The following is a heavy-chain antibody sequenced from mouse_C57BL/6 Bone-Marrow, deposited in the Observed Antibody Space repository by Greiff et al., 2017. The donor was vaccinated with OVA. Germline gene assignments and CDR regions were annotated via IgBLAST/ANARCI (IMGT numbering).Heavy chain of an antibody. CDR1: GYTFTDHY. V-gene: IGHV1-76*01. D-gene: IGHD1-1*02. CDR3: ASDGGESFEF. Sequence: VQLQQSGAEVVRPGASVKLSCKASGYTFTDHYINWVKQRPGQGLEWIARIYPGSGNTYYNEKFKGKATLTAEKSSNTAYMQLSSLTSEDSAVYFCASDGGESFEFGGRGTTLTVSS. J-gene: IGHJ2*01. CDR2: IYPGSGNT.